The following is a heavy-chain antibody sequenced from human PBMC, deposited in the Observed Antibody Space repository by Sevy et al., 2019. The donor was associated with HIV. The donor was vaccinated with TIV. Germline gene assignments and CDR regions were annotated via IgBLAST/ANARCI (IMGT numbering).Heavy chain of an antibody. D-gene: IGHD2-21*02. CDR2: ISYDGSNE. J-gene: IGHJ4*02. Sequence: GGSLRLSCAASGFTISSYAMHWVRQAPGKGLEWVAVISYDGSNEYYADSVKGRLTISRDNSKNTLYLQMNSLRAEDTAVDYCARDGDWRPHIVVVTARPHPGGYFDYWGQGTLVTVSS. V-gene: IGHV3-30-3*01. CDR1: GFTISSYA. CDR3: ARDGDWRPHIVVVTARPHPGGYFDY.